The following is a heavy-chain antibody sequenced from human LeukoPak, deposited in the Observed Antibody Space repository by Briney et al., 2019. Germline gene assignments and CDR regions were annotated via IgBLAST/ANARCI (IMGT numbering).Heavy chain of an antibody. V-gene: IGHV4-61*01. CDR1: GGSVSSGSYY. J-gene: IGHJ4*02. Sequence: SETLSLTCTVSGGSVSSGSYYWSWIRQPPGTGLEWIGYIYYSGSTNYNPSLKSRVTISVDTSKNQFSLKLSSVTAADTAVYYCARDSLGIFDYWGQGTLVTVSS. CDR2: IYYSGST. D-gene: IGHD1-14*01. CDR3: ARDSLGIFDY.